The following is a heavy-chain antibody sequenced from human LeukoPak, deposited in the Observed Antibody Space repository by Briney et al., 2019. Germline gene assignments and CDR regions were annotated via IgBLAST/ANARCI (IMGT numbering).Heavy chain of an antibody. Sequence: GASVKVSCKASGYTFTGYYMHWVRQAPGQGLEWMGWINPNSGGTNYAQKFQGRVAMTRDTSISTAYMELSRLRSDDTAVYYCARRNPQTDPRPNTIAAAGTGFDYWGQGTLVTVSS. CDR3: ARRNPQTDPRPNTIAAAGTGFDY. CDR1: GYTFTGYY. J-gene: IGHJ4*02. CDR2: INPNSGGT. D-gene: IGHD6-13*01. V-gene: IGHV1-2*02.